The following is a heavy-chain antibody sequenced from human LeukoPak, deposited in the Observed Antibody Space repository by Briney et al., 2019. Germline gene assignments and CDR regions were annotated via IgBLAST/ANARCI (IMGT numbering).Heavy chain of an antibody. Sequence: ASVKVSCKASGYTFTGYYMHWVRQAPGQGLEWMGWINPNSGGTNYAQKFQGRVTMTRDTSISTVYMELSSLRSEDTAVYYCATGGGSGTTVTTSLDYWGQGTLVTVSS. CDR1: GYTFTGYY. J-gene: IGHJ4*02. V-gene: IGHV1-2*02. CDR2: INPNSGGT. CDR3: ATGGGSGTTVTTSLDY. D-gene: IGHD4-11*01.